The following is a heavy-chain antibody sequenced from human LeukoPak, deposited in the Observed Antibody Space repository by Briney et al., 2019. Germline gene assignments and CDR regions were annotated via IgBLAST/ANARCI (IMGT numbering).Heavy chain of an antibody. CDR1: GFTFSTYA. Sequence: GSLRLSCAASGFTFSTYAMTWVRQPPGKGLEWIGEINHSGSTNYNPSLKSRVTISVDTSKNQFSLKLSSVTAADTAVYYCARGGTTVTATRFLTGGMDVWGQGTTVTVSS. CDR2: INHSGST. CDR3: ARGGTTVTATRFLTGGMDV. V-gene: IGHV4-34*01. D-gene: IGHD4-11*01. J-gene: IGHJ6*02.